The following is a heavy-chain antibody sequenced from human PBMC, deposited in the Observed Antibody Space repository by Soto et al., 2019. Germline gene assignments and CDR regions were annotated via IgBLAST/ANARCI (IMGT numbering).Heavy chain of an antibody. CDR2: IYYSGST. V-gene: IGHV4-30-4*01. Sequence: QVQLQESGPGLVKPSQTLSLTCTVSGGSISSGDYYWSWIRQPPGKGLEWIGYIYYSGSTYYNPSLKSRVTNSVDTSKNQFSLMLSSVTAADTAVYYCARCYDFRSGYRRPSQCYFDYCGHGTLVTVSS. CDR1: GGSISSGDYY. CDR3: ARCYDFRSGYRRPSQCYFDY. D-gene: IGHD3-3*01. J-gene: IGHJ4*01.